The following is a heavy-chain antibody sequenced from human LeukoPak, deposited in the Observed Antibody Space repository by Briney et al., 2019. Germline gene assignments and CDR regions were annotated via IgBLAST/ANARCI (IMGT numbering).Heavy chain of an antibody. CDR2: IYHSGST. D-gene: IGHD5-12*01. CDR3: ARTRVSGYDLNYYYGMDV. CDR1: GGSISSGGYY. Sequence: SETLSLTCTVSGGSISSGGYYWSWIRQPPGKGLEWIGYIYHSGSTYYNPSLKSRVTISVDKSKNQFSLKLSSVTAADTAVYYCARTRVSGYDLNYYYGMDVWGQGTTVTVSS. J-gene: IGHJ6*02. V-gene: IGHV4-30-2*01.